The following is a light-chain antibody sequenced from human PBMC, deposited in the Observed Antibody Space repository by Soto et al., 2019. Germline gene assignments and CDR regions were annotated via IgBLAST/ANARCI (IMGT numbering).Light chain of an antibody. CDR3: QQYGSSPVLT. Sequence: EIVLTQSPGTLSFSPGERAPLSLRALQSVSSSYLAWYQQKPGQAPRLLIYGASSRATGIPDRFSGSGSGTDFTLTISRLEPEDFAVYYCQQYGSSPVLTFGGGTKVDNK. CDR2: GAS. J-gene: IGKJ4*01. CDR1: QSVSSSY. V-gene: IGKV3-20*01.